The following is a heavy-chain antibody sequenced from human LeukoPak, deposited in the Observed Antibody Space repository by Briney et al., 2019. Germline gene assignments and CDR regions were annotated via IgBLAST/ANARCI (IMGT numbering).Heavy chain of an antibody. V-gene: IGHV4-39*07. CDR1: GGSISRTNYY. CDR2: FYNSGST. D-gene: IGHD3-3*01. J-gene: IGHJ5*02. CDR3: ARVRVENWFDP. Sequence: SETLSLTCTVSGGSISRTNYYWGWIRQPPGKGLEWIGSFYNSGSTNYNPSLKSRVTISVDKSKNQFSLKLSSVTAADTAVYYCARVRVENWFDPWGQGTLVTVSS.